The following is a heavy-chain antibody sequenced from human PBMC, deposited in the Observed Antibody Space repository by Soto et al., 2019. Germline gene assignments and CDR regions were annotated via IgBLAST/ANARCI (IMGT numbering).Heavy chain of an antibody. D-gene: IGHD1-1*01. CDR1: GFTFSSYG. J-gene: IGHJ6*02. CDR2: IWYDGSNK. Sequence: QVQLVESGGGVVQPGRSLRLSCAASGFTFSSYGMHWVRQAPGKGLEWVAVIWYDGSNKYYADSVKGRFTISRDNSKNTLYLQMNSLSAEDTAVYYCAREAGTTRDYYYGMDVWGQGTTVTVSS. V-gene: IGHV3-33*01. CDR3: AREAGTTRDYYYGMDV.